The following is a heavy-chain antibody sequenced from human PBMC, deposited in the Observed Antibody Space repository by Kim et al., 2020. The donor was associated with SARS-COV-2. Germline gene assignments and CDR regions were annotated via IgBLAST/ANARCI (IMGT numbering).Heavy chain of an antibody. CDR3: AKAGIAVAGTVFDY. CDR2: ISYDGSNK. V-gene: IGHV3-30*18. CDR1: GFTFSSYG. D-gene: IGHD6-19*01. Sequence: GGSLRLSCAASGFTFSSYGMHWVRQAPGKGLEWVAVISYDGSNKYYADSVKGRFTISRDNSKNTLYLQMNSLRAEDTAVYYCAKAGIAVAGTVFDYWGQG. J-gene: IGHJ4*02.